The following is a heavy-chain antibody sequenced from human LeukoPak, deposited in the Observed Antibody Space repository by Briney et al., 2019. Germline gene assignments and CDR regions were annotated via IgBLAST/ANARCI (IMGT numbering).Heavy chain of an antibody. J-gene: IGHJ3*01. CDR2: IGESGAST. V-gene: IGHV3-23*01. Sequence: PGGSLRLSCAASGFTFSSFDMNWVRQAPGKGLEWVSGIGESGASTYYADSVKGRFTISRDNSKNTLNLQLNSLRAEDTALYYCAKTRSGWYGDAFDFWGQGAMVTVSS. CDR3: AKTRSGWYGDAFDF. D-gene: IGHD6-13*01. CDR1: GFTFSSFD.